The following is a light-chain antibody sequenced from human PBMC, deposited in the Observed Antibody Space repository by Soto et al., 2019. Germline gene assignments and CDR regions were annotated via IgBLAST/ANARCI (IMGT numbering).Light chain of an antibody. J-gene: IGLJ1*01. V-gene: IGLV2-14*01. CDR1: SSDVGAYNY. CDR2: EVS. CDR3: ISYTSRRIYV. Sequence: LTQPASVSGSPGQSITISCTGTSSDVGAYNYVSWYQQHPGRAPKLMIYEVSSRPSGVSNRFSGSKSDNTASLTISGLQAEDEADYYCISYTSRRIYVFGTGTKVTV.